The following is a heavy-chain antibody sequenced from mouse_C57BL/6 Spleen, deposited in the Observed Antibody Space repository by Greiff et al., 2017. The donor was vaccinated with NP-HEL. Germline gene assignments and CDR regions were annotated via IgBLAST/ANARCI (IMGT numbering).Heavy chain of an antibody. V-gene: IGHV1-18*01. Sequence: EVQLQQSGPELVKPGDSVKIPCKASGYTFTDYNMDWVKQSHGKSLEWIGDINPNNGGTIYNQKFKGKATLTVDKSSSTAYMELRSLTSEDTAVYYCARIPPYSYGSSHRYFDVWGTGTTVTVSS. CDR1: GYTFTDYN. CDR2: INPNNGGT. D-gene: IGHD1-1*01. CDR3: ARIPPYSYGSSHRYFDV. J-gene: IGHJ1*03.